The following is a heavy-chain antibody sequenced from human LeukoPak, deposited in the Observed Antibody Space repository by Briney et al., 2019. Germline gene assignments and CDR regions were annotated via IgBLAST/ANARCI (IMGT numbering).Heavy chain of an antibody. CDR1: GYTFTCYG. V-gene: IGHV1-18*01. CDR2: ISAYNGNT. Sequence: ASVKVSCKASGYTFTCYGISLVREAPGQGLEWMGWISAYNGNTNYAQKLQGRVTMTTDTSTSTAYMELRSMRSDDTAVHYCASGPEWWELLSYWGQGTLVTVSS. D-gene: IGHD1-26*01. CDR3: ASGPEWWELLSY. J-gene: IGHJ4*02.